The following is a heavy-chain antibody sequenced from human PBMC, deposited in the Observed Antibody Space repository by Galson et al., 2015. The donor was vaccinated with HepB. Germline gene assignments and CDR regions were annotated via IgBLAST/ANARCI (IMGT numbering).Heavy chain of an antibody. V-gene: IGHV1-18*04. J-gene: IGHJ4*02. CDR1: GYSFTTNG. CDR3: ARDHRWCFDY. Sequence: PVKVSCKASGYSFTTNGISWVRQAPGQGLEWMGWISANNGKTNYAQKYQNRVTLTRDTATSTVHMELRSLRSDDTAVYYCARDHRWCFDYWGQGSLVTVSS. D-gene: IGHD2-21*01. CDR2: ISANNGKT.